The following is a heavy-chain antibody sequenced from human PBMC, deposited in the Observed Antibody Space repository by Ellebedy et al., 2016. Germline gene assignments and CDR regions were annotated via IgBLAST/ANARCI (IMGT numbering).Heavy chain of an antibody. Sequence: GGSLRLSXTASGVSLSIYAMDWVRQAPGKGLEWVAVISYDGTKKDYADSVKGRFTISRDNSRNMLYLQMNSLRAEDTAVYSCARVRSPDYSTNYDLDVWGQGTTVTVSS. V-gene: IGHV3-30*04. D-gene: IGHD3-22*01. CDR2: ISYDGTKK. CDR1: GVSLSIYA. CDR3: ARVRSPDYSTNYDLDV. J-gene: IGHJ6*02.